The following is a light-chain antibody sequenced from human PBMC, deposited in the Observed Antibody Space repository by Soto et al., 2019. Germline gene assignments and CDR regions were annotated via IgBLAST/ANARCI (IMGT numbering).Light chain of an antibody. CDR3: SSYTSIDTWV. J-gene: IGLJ1*01. CDR2: DVS. Sequence: QSALTQPASVCGSPGQSITITCTGTSSDVGGYNYVSWYQQHPGKAPKVLISDVSNRPSGISNRFSGSKSGNTASLTISGLQAEDEADYYCSSYTSIDTWVFGTGTKLTVL. V-gene: IGLV2-14*03. CDR1: SSDVGGYNY.